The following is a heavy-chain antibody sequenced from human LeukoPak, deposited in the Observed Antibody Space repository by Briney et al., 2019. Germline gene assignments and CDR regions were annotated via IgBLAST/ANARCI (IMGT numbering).Heavy chain of an antibody. Sequence: SETLSLTCAVYGGSFSGYYWSWIRQPPGKGLEWIGEINHSGSTNYNPSLKSRVTISVDTSKNQFSLKLSSVTAADTAVYYCARNERYNWNRYSQHWGQGTLVTVSS. J-gene: IGHJ1*01. D-gene: IGHD1-1*01. CDR1: GGSFSGYY. CDR3: ARNERYNWNRYSQH. CDR2: INHSGST. V-gene: IGHV4-34*01.